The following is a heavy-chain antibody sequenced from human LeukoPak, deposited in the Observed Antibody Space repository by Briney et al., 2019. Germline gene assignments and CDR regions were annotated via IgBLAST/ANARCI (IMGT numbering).Heavy chain of an antibody. D-gene: IGHD3-9*01. V-gene: IGHV3-49*04. CDR3: TRGASPDILTGDY. CDR2: IRRKVYGGTP. J-gene: IGHJ4*02. CDR1: GFTVSSNY. Sequence: GGSLRLSCAASGFTVSSNYMSWVRQAPGKGLEWVGFIRRKVYGGTPEYAASVKGRFTISRDDSKSIAYLQMNSLKTEDTAVYYCTRGASPDILTGDYWGQGTLVTVSS.